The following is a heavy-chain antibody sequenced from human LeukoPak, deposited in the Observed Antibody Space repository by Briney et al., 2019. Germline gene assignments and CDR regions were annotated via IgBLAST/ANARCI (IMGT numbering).Heavy chain of an antibody. CDR2: ISYDGGDK. CDR1: GFAFTTYA. J-gene: IGHJ4*02. CDR3: ARDRPNSYQPGGY. D-gene: IGHD2-2*01. Sequence: GGSLRLSCAASGFAFTTYAMHWVRQAPGKGLEWVAFISYDGGDKYYAESVEGRFTISRDNSKNTLYLQMNSLRADDTAVYYCARDRPNSYQPGGYWGQGTLVTVSS. V-gene: IGHV3-30*04.